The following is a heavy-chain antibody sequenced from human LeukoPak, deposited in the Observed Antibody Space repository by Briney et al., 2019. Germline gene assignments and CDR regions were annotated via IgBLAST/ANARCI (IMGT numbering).Heavy chain of an antibody. J-gene: IGHJ4*02. CDR2: INPNSDGT. CDR1: GYTFTGYY. CDR3: ARGGPGHYDILTGYQYYFDY. V-gene: IGHV1-2*02. D-gene: IGHD3-9*01. Sequence: ASVKVSCKASGYTFTGYYMHWVRQAPGQGLEWMGWINPNSDGTNYAQKFQGRVTMTRDTSISTAYMELSRLRSDDTAVYYCARGGPGHYDILTGYQYYFDYWGQGTLVTVSS.